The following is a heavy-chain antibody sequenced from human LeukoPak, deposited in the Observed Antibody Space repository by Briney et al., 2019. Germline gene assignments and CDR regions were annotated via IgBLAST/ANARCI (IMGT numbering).Heavy chain of an antibody. Sequence: ASVKVSCKASGYTFTSYDINWVRQAPGQGLEWMGWISAYNGNTNYAQKLQGRVTMTTDTSTNTAYMELRSLRSDDTAVYYCARGDFWSGPGHYFDYWGQGTLVTVSS. CDR2: ISAYNGNT. V-gene: IGHV1-18*01. CDR1: GYTFTSYD. J-gene: IGHJ4*02. CDR3: ARGDFWSGPGHYFDY. D-gene: IGHD3-3*01.